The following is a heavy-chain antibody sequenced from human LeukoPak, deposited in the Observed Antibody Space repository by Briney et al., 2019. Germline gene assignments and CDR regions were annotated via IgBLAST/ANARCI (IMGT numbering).Heavy chain of an antibody. Sequence: PGGSLRLSCAASGFTFSGSALHWVRQAYGKGLEWVARISSKANNYATAYAASVKGRFTISRDDSKSTAYLQMNSLKTEDTAVYYCASGGYCSSTSCYGENWGQGTLVTVSS. CDR2: ISSKANNYAT. D-gene: IGHD2-2*01. V-gene: IGHV3-73*01. CDR1: GFTFSGSA. CDR3: ASGGYCSSTSCYGEN. J-gene: IGHJ4*02.